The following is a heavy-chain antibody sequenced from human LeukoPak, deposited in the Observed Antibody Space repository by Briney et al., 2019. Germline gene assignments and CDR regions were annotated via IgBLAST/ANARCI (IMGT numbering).Heavy chain of an antibody. V-gene: IGHV3-7*01. CDR3: AREGYDILTGYYSYYFDY. CDR1: GFTFSSYW. D-gene: IGHD3-9*01. J-gene: IGHJ4*02. CDR2: IKQDGSEK. Sequence: GGSLRLSCAASGFTFSSYWMSWVRQAPGKGLEWVANIKQDGSEKYYVDSVKGRFTISRDNAKNSLYLQMNSLRAEDTAVYYCAREGYDILTGYYSYYFDYWGQGTLVTVSS.